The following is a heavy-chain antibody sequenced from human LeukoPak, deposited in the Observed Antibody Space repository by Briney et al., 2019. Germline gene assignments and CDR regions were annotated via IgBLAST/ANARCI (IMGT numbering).Heavy chain of an antibody. CDR1: GGTFSSYA. CDR3: AAAPLYDYGDYAFDY. V-gene: IGHV1-69*13. J-gene: IGHJ4*02. CDR2: IIPIFGTA. Sequence: SVKVSCKASGGTFSSYAISWVRQAPGQGLEWMGGIIPIFGTANYAQKFQGRVTITADESTSTAYMELSSLRSEDTAVYYCAAAPLYDYGDYAFDYWGQGTLVTVSS. D-gene: IGHD4-17*01.